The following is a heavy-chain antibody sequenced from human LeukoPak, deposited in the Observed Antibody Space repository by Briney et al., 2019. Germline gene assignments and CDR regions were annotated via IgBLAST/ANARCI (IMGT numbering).Heavy chain of an antibody. CDR2: IASDGSHT. CDR1: GFTFSNYF. CDR3: ARERQDTVIHSGAFDI. Sequence: GRSLRLSCAASGFTFSNYFMHWVRQAPGKGLEWVADIASDGSHTFYVESVKGRFTISRDNSKNTLYLQMSSLGPEDTAVYFCARERQDTVIHSGAFDIWGQGTMVTVSS. V-gene: IGHV3-30-3*01. J-gene: IGHJ3*02. D-gene: IGHD2-21*02.